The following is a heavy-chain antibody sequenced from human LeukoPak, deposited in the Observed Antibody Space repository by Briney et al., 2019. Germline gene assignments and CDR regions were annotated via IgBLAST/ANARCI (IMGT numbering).Heavy chain of an antibody. V-gene: IGHV3-33*01. D-gene: IGHD3-10*01. CDR1: GFTFSNYG. J-gene: IGHJ4*02. CDR3: ARARNYYGSGSSNYFDY. Sequence: GGSLRLSCAASGFTFSNYGMHWVRQAPGKGLEWVAVIWYDGSNKYYADSVKGRFTISRDNSKNTLYLQMNSLRAEDTAVYYCARARNYYGSGSSNYFDYWGQGTLVTVS. CDR2: IWYDGSNK.